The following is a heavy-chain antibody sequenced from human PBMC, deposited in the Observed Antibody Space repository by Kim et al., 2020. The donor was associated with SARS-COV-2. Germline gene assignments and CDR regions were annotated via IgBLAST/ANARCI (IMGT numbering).Heavy chain of an antibody. D-gene: IGHD1-26*01. V-gene: IGHV3-15*01. J-gene: IGHJ6*02. CDR1: GFTFSNAW. CDR3: TTDLTNGGSYSAILNAFYYGMDV. Sequence: GGSLRLSCAASGFTFSNAWMSWVRQAPGKGLECVGRIKSKTDGGTTDYAAPVKGRFTISRDDSKNTLYLQMNSLKTEDTAVYYCTTDLTNGGSYSAILNAFYYGMDVWGQGTTVTVSS. CDR2: IKSKTDGGTT.